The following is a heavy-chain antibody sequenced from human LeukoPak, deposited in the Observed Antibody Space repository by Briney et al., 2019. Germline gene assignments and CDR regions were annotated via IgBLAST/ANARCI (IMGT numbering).Heavy chain of an antibody. CDR2: ISSSSSYT. CDR3: ASRLLDWELLPYFDY. CDR1: GFTFSDYY. J-gene: IGHJ4*02. V-gene: IGHV3-11*06. D-gene: IGHD1-26*01. Sequence: GGSLRLSCAASGFTFSDYYMSWIRQAPGKGLEWVSYISSSSSYTNYADSVKGRFTISRDNAKNSLYLQMNSLRAEDTAVYYCASRLLDWELLPYFDYWGQGTLVTVSS.